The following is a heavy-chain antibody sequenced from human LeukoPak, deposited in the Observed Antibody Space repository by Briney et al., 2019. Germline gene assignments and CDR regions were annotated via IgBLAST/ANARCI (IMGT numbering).Heavy chain of an antibody. Sequence: PSQTLSLTCAISGDSVSSNSATWNWMRQSPSRGLEWLGRTYYRSKWYNDYAVSVRSRITIIPDTSKNQFSLQLNSVTPEDTAVYYCGRGSLDYEVLDYYYYMDVWGKGTTVTVSS. CDR1: GDSVSSNSAT. CDR2: TYYRSKWYN. J-gene: IGHJ6*03. CDR3: GRGSLDYEVLDYYYYMDV. V-gene: IGHV6-1*01. D-gene: IGHD4-17*01.